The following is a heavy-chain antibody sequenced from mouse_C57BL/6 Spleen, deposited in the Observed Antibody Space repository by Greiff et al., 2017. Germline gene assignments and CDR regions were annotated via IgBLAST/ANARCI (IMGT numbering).Heavy chain of an antibody. V-gene: IGHV14-4*01. Sequence: VQLQQSGAELVRPGASVKLSCTASGFNIKDDYMHWVKQRPEQGLEWIGWIDPENGDTEYASKFQGKATITADTSSNTAYLQLSSLTSEDTAVYYCTTVVDSDYWGQGTTLTVSS. CDR2: IDPENGDT. CDR3: TTVVDSDY. CDR1: GFNIKDDY. J-gene: IGHJ2*01. D-gene: IGHD1-1*01.